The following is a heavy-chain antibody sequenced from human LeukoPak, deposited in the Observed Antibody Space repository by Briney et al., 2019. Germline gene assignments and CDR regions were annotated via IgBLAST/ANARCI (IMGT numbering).Heavy chain of an antibody. Sequence: GGSLRLSCAASGFTFSTYSMNWVRQAPGKGLEWVSSISSSSSYIYYADSVKGRFTISRDNAKNSLYLQMNSLRAEDTAIYYCARDGYYYGSGSRGAIGYGMDVWGQGTTVTVSS. D-gene: IGHD3-10*01. J-gene: IGHJ6*02. CDR1: GFTFSTYS. CDR2: ISSSSSYI. CDR3: ARDGYYYGSGSRGAIGYGMDV. V-gene: IGHV3-21*01.